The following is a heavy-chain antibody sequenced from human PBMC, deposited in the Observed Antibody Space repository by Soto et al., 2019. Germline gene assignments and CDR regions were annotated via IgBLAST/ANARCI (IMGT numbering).Heavy chain of an antibody. Sequence: SVKVCCKASGFTKTSSAVQWVRQAHGQRLEWIGWIVVGSGNTNYAQRFQERVTMTRYMSTNTAYMELSTLRSEDTAVYYCAADRGDYDSYYYYGMEVWGQGTTVTVAS. V-gene: IGHV1-58*01. CDR2: IVVGSGNT. D-gene: IGHD4-17*01. J-gene: IGHJ6*02. CDR1: GFTKTSSA. CDR3: AADRGDYDSYYYYGMEV.